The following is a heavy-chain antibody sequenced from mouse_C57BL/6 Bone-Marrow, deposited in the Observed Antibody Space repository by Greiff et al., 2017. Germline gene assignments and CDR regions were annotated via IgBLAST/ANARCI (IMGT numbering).Heavy chain of an antibody. CDR1: GYTFTSYG. J-gene: IGHJ2*01. CDR3: ARSRDGSNYFDY. V-gene: IGHV1-81*01. Sequence: VQLVESGAELARPGASVKLSCKASGYTFTSYGISWVKQRTGQGLEWIGEIYPRSGNTYYNEKFKGKATLTADKSSSTAYMELRSLTSEDSAVYFCARSRDGSNYFDYWGQGTTLTVSS. CDR2: IYPRSGNT. D-gene: IGHD3-3*01.